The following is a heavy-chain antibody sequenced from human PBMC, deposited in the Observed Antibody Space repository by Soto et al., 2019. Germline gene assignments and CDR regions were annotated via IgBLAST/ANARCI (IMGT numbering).Heavy chain of an antibody. CDR3: SRYPQDVYYDFWSGYSN. Sequence: SQTLSLTCVISGDSVSSNSAAWNWIRQSPSRGLEWLGRTYYRSKWYNDYAVSVKSRITINPDTSKNQFSLQLNSVTPEDTAVYYCSRYPQDVYYDFWSGYSNWGQGTLVTVSS. J-gene: IGHJ4*02. V-gene: IGHV6-1*01. D-gene: IGHD3-3*01. CDR1: GDSVSSNSAA. CDR2: TYYRSKWYN.